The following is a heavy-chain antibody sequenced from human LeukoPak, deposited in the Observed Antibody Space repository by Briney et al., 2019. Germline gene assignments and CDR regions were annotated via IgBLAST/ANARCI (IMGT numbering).Heavy chain of an antibody. CDR3: ARDPAGYCTNGVCYGWFDP. CDR2: ISAYNGNT. D-gene: IGHD2-8*01. CDR1: GYTFTSYG. V-gene: IGHV1-18*01. J-gene: IGHJ5*02. Sequence: ASVTVSCKASGYTFTSYGISWVRQAPGQGLEWMGWISAYNGNTNYAQKLQGRVTMTTDTSTSTAYMELRSLRSDDTAVYYCARDPAGYCTNGVCYGWFDPWGQGTLVTVSS.